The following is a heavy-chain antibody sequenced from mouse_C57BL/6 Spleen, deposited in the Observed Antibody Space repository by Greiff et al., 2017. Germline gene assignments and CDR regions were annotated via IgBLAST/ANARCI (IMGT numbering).Heavy chain of an antibody. CDR3: ARTYAMDY. J-gene: IGHJ4*01. Sequence: VHVKQSGPELVKPGASVKISCKASGYSFTGYYMNWVKQSPEKSLEWIGEINPSTGGTTYNQKFKAKATLTVDKSSSTAYMQLKSLTSEDSAVYYCARTYAMDYWGQGTSVTVSS. V-gene: IGHV1-42*01. CDR1: GYSFTGYY. CDR2: INPSTGGT.